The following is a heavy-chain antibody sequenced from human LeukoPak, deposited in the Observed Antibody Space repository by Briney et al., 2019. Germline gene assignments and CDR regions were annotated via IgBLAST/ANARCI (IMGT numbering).Heavy chain of an antibody. CDR2: IYYSGST. J-gene: IGHJ6*03. V-gene: IGHV4-30-4*08. Sequence: SQTLSLTCTVSGDSISSGDYYWSWIRQPPGKGLEWIGYIYYSGSTYYNPSLKSRVTISVDTSKNHFSLKLSSVTAADTAVYYCARGAGYYYYYMDVWGKGTTVTVSS. CDR1: GDSISSGDYY. CDR3: ARGAGYYYYYMDV. D-gene: IGHD6-19*01.